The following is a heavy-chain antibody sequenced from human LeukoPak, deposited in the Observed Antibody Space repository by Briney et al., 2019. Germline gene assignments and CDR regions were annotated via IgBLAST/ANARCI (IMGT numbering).Heavy chain of an antibody. J-gene: IGHJ4*02. V-gene: IGHV3-43D*04. CDR2: ISWDGGST. Sequence: GGSLRLSCAASGFTFDDYAMHWVRQAPGKGLEWVSLISWDGGSTYYADSVKGRFTISRDNSKNTLYLQMNSLRAEDTAVYYCANFLPPYYFDYWGQGTLVTVSS. CDR3: ANFLPPYYFDY. CDR1: GFTFDDYA.